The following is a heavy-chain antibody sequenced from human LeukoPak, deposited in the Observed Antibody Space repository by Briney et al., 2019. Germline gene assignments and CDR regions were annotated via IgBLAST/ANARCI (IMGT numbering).Heavy chain of an antibody. D-gene: IGHD3-22*01. CDR1: GFTFSSYA. Sequence: PGGSLRLSCAASGFTFSSYAMSWVRQAPGKGLEWASAISGSGGSTYYADSVKGRFTISRDNSKNTLYLQMNSLRAEDTAVYYCAKDPRITMIVVVTYYDYWGQGTLVTVSS. J-gene: IGHJ4*02. CDR3: AKDPRITMIVVVTYYDY. CDR2: ISGSGGST. V-gene: IGHV3-23*01.